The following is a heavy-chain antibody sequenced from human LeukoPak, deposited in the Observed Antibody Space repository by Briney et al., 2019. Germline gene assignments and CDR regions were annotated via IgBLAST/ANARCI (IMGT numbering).Heavy chain of an antibody. CDR2: ISSSSSYI. D-gene: IGHD2-15*01. J-gene: IGHJ4*02. V-gene: IGHV3-21*01. CDR3: ARVKRDCSGGSCYSYDY. CDR1: GFIFSSYS. Sequence: GGSLRLSCAASGFIFSSYSMNWVRQAPGKGLEWVSSISSSSSYIYYADSVKGRFTISRDNAKNSLYLQMNSLRAEDTAVYYCARVKRDCSGGSCYSYDYWGQGTLVTVSS.